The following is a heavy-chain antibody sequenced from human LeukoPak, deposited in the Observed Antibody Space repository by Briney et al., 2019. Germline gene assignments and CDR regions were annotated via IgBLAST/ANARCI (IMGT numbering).Heavy chain of an antibody. CDR2: IYYSGST. J-gene: IGHJ6*03. CDR3: ARTTEGYCRGGSCFYYYYYMDV. V-gene: IGHV4-59*01. D-gene: IGHD2-15*01. CDR1: GGSISSYY. Sequence: SETLSLTCTVSGGSISSYYWSWIRQPPGKGLEWIGYIYYSGSTNYNPSLKSRVTISVDTSKNQFSLKLRSVTAAETAVYYCARTTEGYCRGGSCFYYYYYMDVWGKGTTVTVPS.